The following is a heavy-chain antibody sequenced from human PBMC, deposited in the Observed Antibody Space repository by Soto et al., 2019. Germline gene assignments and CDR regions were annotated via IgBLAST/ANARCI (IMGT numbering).Heavy chain of an antibody. CDR1: GYTFTSYY. CDR3: AARIAVAGTISIHYYYGMDV. CDR2: INPSGGST. V-gene: IGHV1-46*01. Sequence: ASVKLYCKASGYTFTSYYMHLVRQAPGQGLEWMGIINPSGGSTSYAQKFQGRVTMTRDTSTSAVYMELSSLRSEDTAVYYCAARIAVAGTISIHYYYGMDVWGQGTTVTVSS. J-gene: IGHJ6*02. D-gene: IGHD6-19*01.